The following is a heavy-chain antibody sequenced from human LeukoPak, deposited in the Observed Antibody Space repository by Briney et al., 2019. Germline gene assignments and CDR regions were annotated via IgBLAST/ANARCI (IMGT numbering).Heavy chain of an antibody. CDR1: GGSFSGYY. CDR3: ARIPKVDSSMARYSDY. D-gene: IGHD5-18*01. J-gene: IGHJ4*02. Sequence: SETLSLTCAVYGGSFSGYYWSWIRQPPGKGLEWIGEINHSGSTNYNPSLKSRVTISVDTSKNQFSLKLSSVTAADTAVYYCARIPKVDSSMARYSDYWGQGTLVTVSS. CDR2: INHSGST. V-gene: IGHV4-34*01.